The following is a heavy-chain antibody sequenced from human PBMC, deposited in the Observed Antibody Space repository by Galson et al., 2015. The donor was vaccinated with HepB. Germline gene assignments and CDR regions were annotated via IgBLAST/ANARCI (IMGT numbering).Heavy chain of an antibody. Sequence: SLRLSCAASGFTFSSYAMHWVRQAPGKGLEWVAVISYDGSNKYYADSVKGRFTISRDNSKNTLYLQMNSLRAEDTAVYYCARPPRPHDYGDYDYFDYWGQGTLVTVSS. CDR2: ISYDGSNK. D-gene: IGHD4-17*01. V-gene: IGHV3-30*04. CDR1: GFTFSSYA. CDR3: ARPPRPHDYGDYDYFDY. J-gene: IGHJ4*02.